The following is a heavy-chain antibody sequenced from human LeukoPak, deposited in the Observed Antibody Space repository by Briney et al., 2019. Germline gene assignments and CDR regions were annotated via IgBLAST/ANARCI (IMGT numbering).Heavy chain of an antibody. V-gene: IGHV3-53*01. Sequence: AGGSLRLSCAASGFIVSSHFMSWVRQAPGKGLEWVSVIYVDGSTYYADTVKGRFTISRDNPKNTLFLQMNSLRADDTAVYYCARSSSGWHDYWGQGTLVNVSS. CDR1: GFIVSSHF. CDR3: ARSSSGWHDY. J-gene: IGHJ4*02. CDR2: IYVDGST. D-gene: IGHD6-19*01.